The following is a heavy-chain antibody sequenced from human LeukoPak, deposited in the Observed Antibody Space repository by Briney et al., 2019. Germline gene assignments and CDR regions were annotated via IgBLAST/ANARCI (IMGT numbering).Heavy chain of an antibody. CDR2: IGTAGDT. J-gene: IGHJ6*02. CDR3: ARVFARFGYYYYGMDV. CDR1: GFTFSSYD. V-gene: IGHV3-13*04. D-gene: IGHD3-10*01. Sequence: GGSPRLSCAASGFTFSSYDMHWVRQATGKGLEWVSAIGTAGDTYYPGSVKGRFTISRENAKNSLYLQMNSLRAGDTAVYYCARVFARFGYYYYGMDVWGQGTTVTVSS.